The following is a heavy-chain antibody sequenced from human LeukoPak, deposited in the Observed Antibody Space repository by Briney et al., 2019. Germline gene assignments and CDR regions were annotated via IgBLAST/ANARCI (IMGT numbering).Heavy chain of an antibody. Sequence: GGSLRLSCAASGFTFSSYWMSWVRQAPGKGLEWVANIKQDGSEKYYVDSVKGRFTISRDNAKNSLYLQMNSLRAEDTAVYYCARDRGSSSWSGENYFDYWGQGTLVTVSS. D-gene: IGHD6-13*01. V-gene: IGHV3-7*01. J-gene: IGHJ4*02. CDR2: IKQDGSEK. CDR3: ARDRGSSSWSGENYFDY. CDR1: GFTFSSYW.